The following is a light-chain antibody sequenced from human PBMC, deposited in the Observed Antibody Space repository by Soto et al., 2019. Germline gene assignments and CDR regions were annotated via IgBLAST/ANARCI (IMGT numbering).Light chain of an antibody. CDR1: SSDVGGYNY. CDR3: SSYTSSSTLG. J-gene: IGLJ3*02. V-gene: IGLV2-14*01. Sequence: QSALTQPAFVSGSPGQSITISCTGTSSDVGGYNYVSWYQQHPGKAPKLMIYDVSNRPSGVSNRFSGSKSGNTASLTISGLQAEDEADYYCSSYTSSSTLGFGGGTKVTVL. CDR2: DVS.